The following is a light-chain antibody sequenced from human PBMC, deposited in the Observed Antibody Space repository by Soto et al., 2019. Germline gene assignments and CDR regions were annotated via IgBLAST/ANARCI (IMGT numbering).Light chain of an antibody. CDR2: WAS. CDR3: QQYYSTPWT. J-gene: IGKJ1*01. V-gene: IGKV4-1*01. Sequence: DIVMTQSPDSLAVSLGERATINCKSSQSVLYSSNNKNYLAWYQQKPGQPPKLLIYWASTRESGVPDRFSDSGSGTDFTLTISSLQAEDVAVYYCQQYYSTPWTFGQGTKVVIK. CDR1: QSVLYSSNNKNY.